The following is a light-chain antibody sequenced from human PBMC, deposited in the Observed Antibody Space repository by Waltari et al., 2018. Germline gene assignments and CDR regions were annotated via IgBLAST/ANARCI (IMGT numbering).Light chain of an antibody. V-gene: IGLV2-8*01. CDR1: SSDVGGYNS. Sequence: QSALTQPPSASGSPGQSVTISCTGTSSDVGGYNSLSWYQQHPGKAPKLMIYEVSKRPSGVPDRFSGSKSGNTASLTVSGLRAEDEADYYCSSYAGNNNVVFGGGTKLTVL. CDR3: SSYAGNNNVV. CDR2: EVS. J-gene: IGLJ2*01.